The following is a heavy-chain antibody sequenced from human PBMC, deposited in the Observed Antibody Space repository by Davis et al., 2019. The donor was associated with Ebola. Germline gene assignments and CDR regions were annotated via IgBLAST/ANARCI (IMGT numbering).Heavy chain of an antibody. J-gene: IGHJ4*02. CDR2: IFNSGTV. Sequence: MPSETLSLTCTVSGGSISGFQWAWIRQPPGKGLEYVGHIFNSGTVSYNSALKSRVFISLDRSSTQFSLKLTSVTAADTAVYFCASDNLGSLDYWGQGLLVTVSS. CDR1: GGSISGFQ. V-gene: IGHV4-59*01. CDR3: ASDNLGSLDY. D-gene: IGHD1-14*01.